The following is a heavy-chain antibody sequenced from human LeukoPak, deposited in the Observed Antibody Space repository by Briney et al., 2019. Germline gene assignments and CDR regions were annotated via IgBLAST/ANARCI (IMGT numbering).Heavy chain of an antibody. Sequence: GRSLRLSCAASGFTFSSYGMHWVRQAPGKGLEWVAVISYDGSNKYYADSVKGRFTISRDNSKNTQYLQMNSLRAEDTAVYYCAKGSGYCSSTSCYAYAFDIWGQGTMVTVSS. CDR3: AKGSGYCSSTSCYAYAFDI. V-gene: IGHV3-30*18. CDR2: ISYDGSNK. D-gene: IGHD2-2*03. CDR1: GFTFSSYG. J-gene: IGHJ3*02.